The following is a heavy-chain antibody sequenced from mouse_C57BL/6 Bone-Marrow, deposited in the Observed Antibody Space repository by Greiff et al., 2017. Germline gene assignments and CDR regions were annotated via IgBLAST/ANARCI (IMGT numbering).Heavy chain of an antibody. Sequence: QVQLQQPGAELVKPGASVKLSCKASGYTFTSYWMHWVKPRPGRGLEWIGRIDPNSGGTKYNEKFKSKATLTGDKPSSTAYMQLSSLTSEDSAVYYWAREGLYDYDGVWFAYWGQGTLVTVSA. CDR2: IDPNSGGT. J-gene: IGHJ3*01. D-gene: IGHD2-4*01. CDR1: GYTFTSYW. CDR3: AREGLYDYDGVWFAY. V-gene: IGHV1-72*01.